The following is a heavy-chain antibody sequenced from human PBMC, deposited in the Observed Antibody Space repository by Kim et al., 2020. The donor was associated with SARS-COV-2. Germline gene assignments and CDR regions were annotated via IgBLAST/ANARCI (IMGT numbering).Heavy chain of an antibody. Sequence: YADSVKCRFTISRDNAKNSLYLQSNSLRAEDTAVYYCARDIGSGSSLMDVWGQGTTVTVSS. J-gene: IGHJ6*02. D-gene: IGHD3-10*01. CDR3: ARDIGSGSSLMDV. V-gene: IGHV3-11*04.